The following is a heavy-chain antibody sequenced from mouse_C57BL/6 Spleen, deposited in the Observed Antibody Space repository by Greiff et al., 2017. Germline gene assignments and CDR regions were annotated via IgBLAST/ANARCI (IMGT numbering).Heavy chain of an antibody. J-gene: IGHJ2*01. Sequence: QVQLQQPGAELVMPGASVKLSCKASGYTFTSYWMHWVKQRPGQGLEWIGEIDPSDSYTNYNQKFKGKSTLTVDKSSSTAYMQLSSLTSEDSAVYYCARGLYYGNHYFDYWGQGTTLTVSS. CDR2: IDPSDSYT. V-gene: IGHV1-69*01. D-gene: IGHD2-1*01. CDR1: GYTFTSYW. CDR3: ARGLYYGNHYFDY.